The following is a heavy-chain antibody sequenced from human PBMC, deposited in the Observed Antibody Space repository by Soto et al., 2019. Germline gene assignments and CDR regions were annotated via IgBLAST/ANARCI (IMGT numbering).Heavy chain of an antibody. Sequence: ASVKVSCKALGYSLTSYYMHWVRQAPGQGLEWMGMINPRIGSTSYTQRFRDRVTMTRDTSTSTVYMELSSLRFEDTAVYYCARGFAYRDSTFWNYYCDYWGQGTLVPVSS. CDR1: GYSLTSYY. V-gene: IGHV1-46*01. CDR2: INPRIGST. CDR3: ARGFAYRDSTFWNYYCDY. J-gene: IGHJ4*02. D-gene: IGHD3-3*01.